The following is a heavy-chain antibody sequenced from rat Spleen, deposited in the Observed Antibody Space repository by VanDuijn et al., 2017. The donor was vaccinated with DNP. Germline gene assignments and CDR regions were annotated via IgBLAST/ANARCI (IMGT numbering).Heavy chain of an antibody. D-gene: IGHD1-11*01. CDR3: STGRGGPDY. V-gene: IGHV5S10*01. CDR1: GFSFSDSA. Sequence: EVQLVESGGGLVQPGRSLKLSCAASGFSFSDSAMAWVRQSPKMGLEWVATIIYDGSHTFYRDSVQGRFIISRDNAKTTLNLQMDSLKSEDTATYYCSTGRGGPDYWGQGVMVTVSS. J-gene: IGHJ2*01. CDR2: IIYDGSHT.